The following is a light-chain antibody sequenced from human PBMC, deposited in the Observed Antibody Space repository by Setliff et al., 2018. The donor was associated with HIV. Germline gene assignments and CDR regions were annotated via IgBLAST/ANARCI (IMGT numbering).Light chain of an antibody. Sequence: SYELTQPPSVSVAPGKTARITCGGNNIGSKSVHWYQQKPGKAPVLVIYYGSDRPSGIPERFSGSNSGNTATLTISRVEAGDEADYFGQVWDSRSDYPDVFGTWTKVTV. CDR3: QVWDSRSDYPDV. V-gene: IGLV3-21*04. J-gene: IGLJ1*01. CDR1: NIGSKS. CDR2: YGS.